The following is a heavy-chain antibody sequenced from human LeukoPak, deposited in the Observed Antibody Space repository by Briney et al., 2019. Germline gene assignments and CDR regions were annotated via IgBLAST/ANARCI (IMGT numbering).Heavy chain of an antibody. V-gene: IGHV3-23*01. CDR2: ISGSGGST. CDR1: GFTFSSYA. Sequence: GGSLRLSCAASGFTFSSYAMSWVRQAPGKGLEWVSAISGSGGSTYYADSVKGRFTISRDNSKNTLYLQVNSLRAEDTAVYYCAKDQTYYYDSSGYSYTTLGVDYWGQGTLVTVSS. D-gene: IGHD3-22*01. CDR3: AKDQTYYYDSSGYSYTTLGVDY. J-gene: IGHJ4*02.